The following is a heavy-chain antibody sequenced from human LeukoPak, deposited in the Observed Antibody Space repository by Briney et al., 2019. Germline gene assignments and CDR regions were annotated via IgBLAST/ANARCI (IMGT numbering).Heavy chain of an antibody. CDR3: ARDYYDSSGYWAHWFAFDI. V-gene: IGHV3-7*01. J-gene: IGHJ3*02. CDR2: IKQDGSEK. D-gene: IGHD3-22*01. CDR1: GFTFSSYW. Sequence: GRSLRLSCAASGFTFSSYWMSWVRQAPGKGLEWVANIKQDGSEKYYVDSVKGRFTISRDNAKNSLYLQMNSLRAEDTAVYYCARDYYDSSGYWAHWFAFDIWGQGTMVTVSS.